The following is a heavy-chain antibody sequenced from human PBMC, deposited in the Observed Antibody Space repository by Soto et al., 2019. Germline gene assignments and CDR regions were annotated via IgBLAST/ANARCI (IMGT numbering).Heavy chain of an antibody. CDR3: ARDALAGRYNWNWGADY. D-gene: IGHD1-7*01. V-gene: IGHV1-18*04. Sequence: QVQLGQTGAEVQKPGASVKFSCKASGYSFTSYGIRWVRQAPGQVLDGLGWISAYNGNTNYAHKLQGRVTMTTDTSTNTAYMELRSLRSDDTAVYYCARDALAGRYNWNWGADYWGQGTLVTVSS. CDR1: GYSFTSYG. CDR2: ISAYNGNT. J-gene: IGHJ4*02.